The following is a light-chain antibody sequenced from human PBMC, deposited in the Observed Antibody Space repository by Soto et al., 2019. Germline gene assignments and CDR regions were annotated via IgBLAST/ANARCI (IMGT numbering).Light chain of an antibody. CDR1: QMCLESSNSKNY. V-gene: IGKV4-1*01. Sequence: DSVMTQSPDSQAVSLGERAAISGNSNQMCLESSNSKNYLGWYQQKPGQPPKLLFYWASTRQSGVPDRFSGSGSGTDFTLTISSLQAEDVAVYYCQQYYSTPLSFGGGTKVDIK. CDR3: QQYYSTPLS. CDR2: WAS. J-gene: IGKJ4*01.